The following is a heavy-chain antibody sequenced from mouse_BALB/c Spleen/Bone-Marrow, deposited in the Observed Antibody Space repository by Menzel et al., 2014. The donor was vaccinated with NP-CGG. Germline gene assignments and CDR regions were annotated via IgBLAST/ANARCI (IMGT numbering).Heavy chain of an antibody. Sequence: EVQLQQSGTELVKPGASVKLSCTASGFNIKDTYMHWVKQRPEQGLEWIGRIDPANGNTKYDPKSQGKATITADTSSNTADLQLSSLTSEDTAVYYCAHGSTYGYFDYWGQGTTLTVSS. CDR3: AHGSTYGYFDY. CDR2: IDPANGNT. D-gene: IGHD1-1*01. J-gene: IGHJ2*01. CDR1: GFNIKDTY. V-gene: IGHV14-3*02.